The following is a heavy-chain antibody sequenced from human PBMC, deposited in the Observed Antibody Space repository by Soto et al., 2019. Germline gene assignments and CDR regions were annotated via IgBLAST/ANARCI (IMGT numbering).Heavy chain of an antibody. J-gene: IGHJ3*02. Sequence: PSETLSLTCAVSSGSISSSNWWSWVRQPPGKGLEWIGEIYHSGSTNYNPSLKSRVTISVDKSKNQFSLKLSSVTAADTAVYYCARDRGMADAFDIWGQGTMVTVSS. CDR3: ARDRGMADAFDI. CDR2: IYHSGST. D-gene: IGHD3-16*01. V-gene: IGHV4-4*02. CDR1: SGSISSSNW.